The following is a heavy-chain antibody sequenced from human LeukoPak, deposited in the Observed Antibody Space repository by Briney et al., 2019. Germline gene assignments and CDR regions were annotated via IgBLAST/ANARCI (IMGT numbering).Heavy chain of an antibody. J-gene: IGHJ3*02. CDR1: GYTFTSYG. D-gene: IGHD5-12*01. CDR2: ISVYDGNT. V-gene: IGHV1-18*01. CDR3: ARGVSGYDLDAFDI. Sequence: ASVKVSCKASGYTFTSYGISWVRQAPGQGLEWMGWISVYDGNTNYAQKLHGRVTMTTDTSTSTAYMELRSLRSDDTAVYYCARGVSGYDLDAFDIWGQGTMVTVSS.